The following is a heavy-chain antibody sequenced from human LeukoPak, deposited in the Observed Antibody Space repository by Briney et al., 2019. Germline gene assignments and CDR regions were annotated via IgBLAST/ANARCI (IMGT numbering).Heavy chain of an antibody. J-gene: IGHJ4*02. Sequence: SETLSLTCTVSGGSISSYYWSWIRQPPGKGLEWIGYIYYSGSTDYNPSLKSRVTISVDTSKNQFPLKLSSVTAADTAVYYCARAGGYGLFDYWGQGTLVTVSS. CDR2: IYYSGST. CDR1: GGSISSYY. V-gene: IGHV4-59*01. CDR3: ARAGGYGLFDY. D-gene: IGHD5-12*01.